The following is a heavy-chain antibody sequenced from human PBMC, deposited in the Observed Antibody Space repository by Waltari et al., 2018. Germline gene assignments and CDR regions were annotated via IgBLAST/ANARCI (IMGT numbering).Heavy chain of an antibody. CDR2: INKDGSSI. CDR1: GFTFRNRW. V-gene: IGHV3-74*01. Sequence: EVQLVESGGRLVPPGGSLRISCAVSGFTFRNRWMHWVRQAPGKGLVWVSRINKDGSSISYADSVEGRFTISRDNAKKTLYLQMNSLRAEDTGVYYCAREGPQLSDYMDVWGKGTTVNVSS. CDR3: AREGPQLSDYMDV. D-gene: IGHD2-15*01. J-gene: IGHJ6*03.